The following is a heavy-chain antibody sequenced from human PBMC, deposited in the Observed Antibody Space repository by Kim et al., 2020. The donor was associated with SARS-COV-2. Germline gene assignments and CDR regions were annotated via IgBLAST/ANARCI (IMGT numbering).Heavy chain of an antibody. CDR3: ARATYSGYEYYFDY. D-gene: IGHD5-12*01. CDR1: GFTFSSYW. J-gene: IGHJ4*02. Sequence: GGSLRLSCAASGFTFSSYWMSWVRQAPGKGLEWVANIKQYGSEKYYVDSVKGRFTISRDNAKNSLYLQMNSLRAEDTAVYYCARATYSGYEYYFDYWGQGTLVTVSS. CDR2: IKQYGSEK. V-gene: IGHV3-7*03.